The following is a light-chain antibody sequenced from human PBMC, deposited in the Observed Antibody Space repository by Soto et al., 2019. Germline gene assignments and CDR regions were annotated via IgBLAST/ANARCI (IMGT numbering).Light chain of an antibody. CDR1: QSLLHSNGNIY. Sequence: DIVLTQSPLSLPVTPGEPASISCRSSQSLLHSNGNIYLDWYLQKPGQSTQLLIYLGSIRASGVPDRFSGRGSGTDFTLKITRVEAEDVGVYYCMQAIQAPRTFGLGTKVEIK. CDR3: MQAIQAPRT. J-gene: IGKJ1*01. CDR2: LGS. V-gene: IGKV2-28*01.